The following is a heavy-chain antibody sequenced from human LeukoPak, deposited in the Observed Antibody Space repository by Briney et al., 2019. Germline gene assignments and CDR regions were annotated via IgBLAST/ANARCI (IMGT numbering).Heavy chain of an antibody. Sequence: ASVTVSCKASGYTFPSYEINWLRQAAGQGLEWMGWMNPNKGNTYYAQKFQDRLTMTRDTSIKTVYMELNSLRSEDTAVCYCTRYVVHGTHGFDPWGQGTLVTVSS. CDR1: GYTFPSYE. CDR2: MNPNKGNT. CDR3: TRYVVHGTHGFDP. V-gene: IGHV1-8*01. D-gene: IGHD1-1*01. J-gene: IGHJ5*02.